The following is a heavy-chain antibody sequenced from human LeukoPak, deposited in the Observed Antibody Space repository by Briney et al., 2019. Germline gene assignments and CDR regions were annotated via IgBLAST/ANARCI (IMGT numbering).Heavy chain of an antibody. CDR2: INPNSGGT. J-gene: IGHJ6*03. CDR1: GYTFTGYY. CDR3: ARDTRLAAAATGVYYYFYYMDV. Sequence: AASVKVSCKASGYTFTGYYMHWVRQAPGQGLEWMGWINPNSGGTNYAQKFQGRVTMTRDTSISTAYMELSRLRSDDTAVYYCARDTRLAAAATGVYYYFYYMDVWGKGTTVTVSS. V-gene: IGHV1-2*02. D-gene: IGHD6-13*01.